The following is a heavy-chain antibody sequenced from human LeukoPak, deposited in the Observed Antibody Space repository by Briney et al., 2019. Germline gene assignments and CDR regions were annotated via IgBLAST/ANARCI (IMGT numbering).Heavy chain of an antibody. Sequence: GGSLRLSCAASGFTFSSYSMNWVRQAPGKGLEWVSSISSSSSYIYYADSVKGRFTISRDNGKNSLYLQMSSLRAEDTAVYYCAKCASGPQYYYYYYMDVWGKGTTVTVSS. D-gene: IGHD2/OR15-2a*01. CDR1: GFTFSSYS. CDR3: AKCASGPQYYYYYYMDV. CDR2: ISSSSSYI. V-gene: IGHV3-21*04. J-gene: IGHJ6*03.